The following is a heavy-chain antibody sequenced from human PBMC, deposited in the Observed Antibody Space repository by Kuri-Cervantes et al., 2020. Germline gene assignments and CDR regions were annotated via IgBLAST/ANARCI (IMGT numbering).Heavy chain of an antibody. V-gene: IGHV3-11*01. CDR2: ISSIETTI. J-gene: IGHJ2*01. D-gene: IGHD4-11*01. CDR3: ARDLGDYGNHWYFDL. Sequence: LSLTCAASGFTFSDYYMTWIRQAPGKGLEWVAYISSIETTIYYADSVKGRFTISRDNAKSSLYLQLSSLRAEDTAVYYCARDLGDYGNHWYFDLWGRGTLVTVSS. CDR1: GFTFSDYY.